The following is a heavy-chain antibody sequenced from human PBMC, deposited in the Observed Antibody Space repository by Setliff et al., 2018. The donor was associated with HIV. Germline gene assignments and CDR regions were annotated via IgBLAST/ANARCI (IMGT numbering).Heavy chain of an antibody. Sequence: GGSLRLSCAASGFTFNSYGMHWVRQAPGKGLEWVALIWYDASKKEYADSVKGRFTISRDNSKNTLYLQMNSLRAEDTAVYYCAKDRWGGKPYYFDYWGQGTLVTVSS. D-gene: IGHD7-27*01. J-gene: IGHJ4*02. CDR1: GFTFNSYG. V-gene: IGHV3-33*06. CDR2: IWYDASKK. CDR3: AKDRWGGKPYYFDY.